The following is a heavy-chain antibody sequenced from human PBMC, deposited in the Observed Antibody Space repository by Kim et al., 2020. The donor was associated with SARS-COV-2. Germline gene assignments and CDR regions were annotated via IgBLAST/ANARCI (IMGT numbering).Heavy chain of an antibody. J-gene: IGHJ4*02. D-gene: IGHD5-12*01. V-gene: IGHV4-4*02. CDR1: GGSISSSNW. CDR2: IYHSGST. CDR3: ARVDGYNLYYFDY. Sequence: SETLSLTCAVSGGSISSSNWWSWVRQPPGKGLEWIWEIYHSGSTNYNPSLKSRVTISVDKSKNQFSLKLSSVTAADTAVYYCARVDGYNLYYFDYWGQGTLVTVSS.